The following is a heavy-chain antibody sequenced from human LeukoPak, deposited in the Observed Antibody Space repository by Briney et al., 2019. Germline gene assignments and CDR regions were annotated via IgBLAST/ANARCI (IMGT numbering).Heavy chain of an antibody. CDR2: LSSSSTYL. V-gene: IGHV3-21*04. J-gene: IGHJ4*02. D-gene: IGHD6-19*01. Sequence: WGGLLLSRAASRFSLSSYNKKRGRPGPREGGGGGSSLSSSSTYLDYADSLKGRFTISRDNAKNSLYLQMNSLRAEDTALYYCAKDIGSSGWVLDGYFDYWGQGTLVTVSS. CDR1: RFSLSSYN. CDR3: AKDIGSSGWVLDGYFDY.